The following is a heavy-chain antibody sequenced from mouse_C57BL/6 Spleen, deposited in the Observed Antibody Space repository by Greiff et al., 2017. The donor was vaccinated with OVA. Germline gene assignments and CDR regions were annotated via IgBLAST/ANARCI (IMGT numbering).Heavy chain of an antibody. V-gene: IGHV1-72*01. CDR2: IDPNSGGT. Sequence: QVHVKQPGAELVKPGASVKLSCKASGYTFTSYWMHWVKQRPGRGLEWIGRIDPNSGGTKYNEKFKSKATLTVDKPSSTAYMQLSSLTSEDSAVYYCARITTVQEAYFDYWGQGTTLTVSS. D-gene: IGHD1-1*01. CDR3: ARITTVQEAYFDY. J-gene: IGHJ2*01. CDR1: GYTFTSYW.